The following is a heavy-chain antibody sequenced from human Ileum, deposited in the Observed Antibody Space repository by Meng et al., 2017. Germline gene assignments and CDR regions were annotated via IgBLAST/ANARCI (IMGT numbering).Heavy chain of an antibody. CDR3: TWVATNS. V-gene: IGHV3-15*01. D-gene: IGHD4-23*01. CDR1: GFTFSNAW. Sequence: ESLKISCAASGFTFSNAWMIWVRQAPGKGLECVGRIKTKTNDGPTEYAAPVKGRFTISRDDSTNTLYLQMNNLKTEDTAVYYCTWVATNSWGQGTLVTVSS. CDR2: IKTKTNDGPT. J-gene: IGHJ5*02.